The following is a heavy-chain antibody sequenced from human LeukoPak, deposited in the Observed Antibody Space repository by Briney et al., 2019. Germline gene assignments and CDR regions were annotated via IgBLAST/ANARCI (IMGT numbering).Heavy chain of an antibody. CDR3: ARQASEYYYGSGSMNYYYYYYMDV. Sequence: SETLSLTCTVSGGSISSSSYYWGWIRQPPGKGLEWIGSMYYSGSTYFNPSLKSRVTISVDTSKNQFSLKLSSVTAADTAVYYCARQASEYYYGSGSMNYYYYYYMDVWGKGTTVTISS. CDR1: GGSISSSSYY. CDR2: MYYSGST. V-gene: IGHV4-39*01. J-gene: IGHJ6*03. D-gene: IGHD3-10*01.